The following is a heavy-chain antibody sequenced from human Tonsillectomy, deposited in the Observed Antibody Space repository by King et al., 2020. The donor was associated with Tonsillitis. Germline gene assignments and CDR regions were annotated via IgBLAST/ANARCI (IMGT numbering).Heavy chain of an antibody. CDR1: GGSISSYY. V-gene: IGHV4-59*01. CDR2: IYYSGST. D-gene: IGHD3-16*01. CDR3: ARAGGGDHYGMDV. J-gene: IGHJ6*02. Sequence: VQLQESGPGLVKPSETLSLTCTVSGGSISSYYWSWIRQPPGKGLEWIGYIYYSGSTNYNPSLKSRVTISVDTSKNQFSLKLSSVTAADTAVYYCARAGGGDHYGMDVWGQGTTVTVSS.